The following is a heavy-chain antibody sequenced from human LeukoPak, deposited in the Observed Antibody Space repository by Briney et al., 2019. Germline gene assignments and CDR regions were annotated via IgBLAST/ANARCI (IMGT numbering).Heavy chain of an antibody. J-gene: IGHJ4*02. V-gene: IGHV3-30*03. D-gene: IGHD3-3*01. Sequence: PGGSLRLSCAPSGFTFSRHGMHWVRQAPGKALEWVAIISSDGSRKYYAHSVEGRFTISRDNSKNTLYLQMDSLRAEDTAVYYCARDRAWNYFDYWGQGTLVTVSS. CDR2: ISSDGSRK. CDR1: GFTFSRHG. CDR3: ARDRAWNYFDY.